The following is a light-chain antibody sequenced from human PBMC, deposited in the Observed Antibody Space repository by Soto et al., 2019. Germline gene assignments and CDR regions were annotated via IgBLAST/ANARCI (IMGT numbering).Light chain of an antibody. CDR3: GLYTRSDTVV. V-gene: IGLV2-18*01. Sequence: QSALTQPPSVSGSPGQSVTISCTGTSEVGSYNRVSWYQQPPGTSPKLLIYDLTKRPFGVSDRFSGSKSGNTASLTISGLQAEDEADYYCGLYTRSDTVVLGGGTKLTVL. CDR1: SEVGSYNR. J-gene: IGLJ2*01. CDR2: DLT.